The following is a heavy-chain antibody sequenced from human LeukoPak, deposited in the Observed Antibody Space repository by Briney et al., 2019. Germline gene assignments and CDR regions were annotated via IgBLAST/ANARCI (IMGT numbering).Heavy chain of an antibody. V-gene: IGHV3-48*04. CDR3: ATFFDCRSTSCTGAVGAFDI. D-gene: IGHD2-2*01. J-gene: IGHJ3*02. CDR2: ISSSSTTI. Sequence: GGTLRLSCAASVFTFSDYSINWVRATPGKGLESGSYISSSSTTILYADSVKGRFTISRDNAENSLYLQMNSLRAEDTAVYYCATFFDCRSTSCTGAVGAFDIWGQGTMATVSS. CDR1: VFTFSDYS.